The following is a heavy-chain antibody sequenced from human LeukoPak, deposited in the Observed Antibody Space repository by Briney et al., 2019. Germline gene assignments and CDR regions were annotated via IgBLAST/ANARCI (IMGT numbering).Heavy chain of an antibody. Sequence: QPGGSLRLSCAASGFTFSNYWMHWVRQAPGKGLVWVSRIKGDGSHTIYADSVKGRFTISRDNAKNTLYLQMKSPRAEDTAVYYCVRDWDHFDFDSWGLGTLVTVSS. CDR2: IKGDGSHT. J-gene: IGHJ5*01. D-gene: IGHD3-9*01. CDR3: VRDWDHFDFDS. V-gene: IGHV3-74*01. CDR1: GFTFSNYW.